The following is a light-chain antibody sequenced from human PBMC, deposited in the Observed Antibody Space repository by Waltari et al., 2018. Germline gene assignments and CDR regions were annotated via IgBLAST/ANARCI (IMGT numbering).Light chain of an antibody. Sequence: DIVMTQSPDSLAVSLGERATINCKSSQSLLYSSNNKNFLAWYQQKPGQPPKLLIYWASSRDSGVPDRFSGSGSGTDFTLTITSLQAEDVAVYYCQQYYSIPPWTFGQGTKVEVK. CDR1: QSLLYSSNNKNF. CDR3: QQYYSIPPWT. J-gene: IGKJ1*01. CDR2: WAS. V-gene: IGKV4-1*01.